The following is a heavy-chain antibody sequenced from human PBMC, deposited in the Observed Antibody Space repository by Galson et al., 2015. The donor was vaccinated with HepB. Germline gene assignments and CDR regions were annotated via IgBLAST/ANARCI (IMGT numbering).Heavy chain of an antibody. Sequence: SLRLSCAASGFTFSSYSMNWVRQAPGKGLEWVSYISSSSSTIYYADSVKGRFTISRDNAKNSLYLQMNSLRAEDTAVYYCARYYYMDVWGKGTTVTVSS. CDR2: ISSSSSTI. V-gene: IGHV3-48*01. CDR1: GFTFSSYS. CDR3: ARYYYMDV. J-gene: IGHJ6*03.